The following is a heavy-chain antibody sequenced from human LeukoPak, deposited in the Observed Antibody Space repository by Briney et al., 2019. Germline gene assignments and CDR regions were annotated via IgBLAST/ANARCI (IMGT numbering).Heavy chain of an antibody. V-gene: IGHV3-48*01. Sequence: GGSLRLSCAASGFTFSSYSVNWVRQAPGKGREWVSYISGSSGTIYYADSVKGRFTISRDNAKNSLYLQMNSLRAEDTAVYYCARGIIAVAAASDFWGQGTLVTVSS. D-gene: IGHD6-19*01. J-gene: IGHJ4*02. CDR3: ARGIIAVAAASDF. CDR1: GFTFSSYS. CDR2: ISGSSGTI.